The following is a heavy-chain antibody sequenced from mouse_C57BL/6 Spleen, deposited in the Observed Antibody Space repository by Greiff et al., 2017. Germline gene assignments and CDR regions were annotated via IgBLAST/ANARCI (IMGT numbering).Heavy chain of an antibody. J-gene: IGHJ2*01. CDR2: ISSGGSYT. CDR3: ASQEGYAYGREGGFDY. CDR1: GFTFSSYG. Sequence: EVMLVESGGDLVKPGGSLKLSCAASGFTFSSYGMSWVRQTPDKRLEWVATISSGGSYTYYPDRVYGPFTISRDNAKNTLYMQMRRLKSEDTARNYCASQEGYAYGREGGFDYWGRGTTLTVSS. V-gene: IGHV5-6*01. D-gene: IGHD1-1*01.